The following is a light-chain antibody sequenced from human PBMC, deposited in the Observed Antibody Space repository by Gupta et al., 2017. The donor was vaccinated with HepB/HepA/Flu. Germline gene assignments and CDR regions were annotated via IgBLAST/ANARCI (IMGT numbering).Light chain of an antibody. J-gene: IGLJ2*01. CDR2: TNN. Sequence: THPHSVSAPLGEKVSLSFDASSSNNGINYVSWYQRLPGPAPNFLLYTNNLRPSGIPDRFSGSKSGTSATLGITGLQSEDEADYYCGTWDASLSAGVFGTGTKLTVL. CDR1: SSNNGINY. V-gene: IGLV1-51*02. CDR3: GTWDASLSAGV.